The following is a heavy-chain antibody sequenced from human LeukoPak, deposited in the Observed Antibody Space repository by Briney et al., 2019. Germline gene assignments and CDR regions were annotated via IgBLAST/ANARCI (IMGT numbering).Heavy chain of an antibody. D-gene: IGHD3-10*01. V-gene: IGHV4-59*08. CDR1: GVSISSYY. Sequence: PAETLSLTCTVSGVSISSYYLSWIRQPPGKGLEWIGHIYYSGSTNYNPSLKNRLTISLDTSKNQFSLRLSSVTAADTAVYYCARHLTITMVRGVINWFDLWGQGTLVTVSS. CDR3: ARHLTITMVRGVINWFDL. J-gene: IGHJ5*02. CDR2: IYYSGST.